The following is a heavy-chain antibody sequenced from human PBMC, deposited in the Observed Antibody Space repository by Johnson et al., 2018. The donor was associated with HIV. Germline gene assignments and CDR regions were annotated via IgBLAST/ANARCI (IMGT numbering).Heavy chain of an antibody. V-gene: IGHV3-53*01. CDR1: GFTVSSNY. CDR3: ARMVRYYYGSGSYYNVPWKDAFDI. Sequence: EVQVVESGGGLIQPGGSLRLSCAASGFTVSSNYMSWVRQAPGKGLEWVSVIYSGGSTYYADSVKGRFTISRDNSKNTLYLQMNSLRAEDTALYYCARMVRYYYGSGSYYNVPWKDAFDIWGQGTMVTVSS. J-gene: IGHJ3*02. D-gene: IGHD3-10*01. CDR2: IYSGGST.